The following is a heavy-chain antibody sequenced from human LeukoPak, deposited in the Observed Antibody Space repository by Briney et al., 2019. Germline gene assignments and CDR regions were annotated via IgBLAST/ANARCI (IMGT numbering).Heavy chain of an antibody. D-gene: IGHD3-10*01. CDR2: ISSSSSYI. CDR3: AREGGYYGSGSRRLDY. Sequence: GGSLRLSCAASGFTFSSYSMNWVRQAPGKGLEWVSPISSSSSYIYYADSVKGRFTISRDNAKNSLYLQMNSLRAEDTAVYYCAREGGYYGSGSRRLDYWGQGTLVTVSS. V-gene: IGHV3-21*01. J-gene: IGHJ4*02. CDR1: GFTFSSYS.